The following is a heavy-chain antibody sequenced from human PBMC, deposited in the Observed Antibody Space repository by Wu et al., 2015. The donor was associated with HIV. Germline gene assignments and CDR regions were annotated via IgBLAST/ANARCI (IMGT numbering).Heavy chain of an antibody. CDR1: GYTFTSYG. Sequence: QVQLVQSGAEVKKPGASVKVSCKTSGYTFTSYGISWVRQAPGQGLEWMGWISAYNGNTNYAQTLQGRVTLTTDTSTNTAYMELRSLRSDDTAVYYCVRGDRHYELLTGYSSNWFDPWGPGTLVTV. V-gene: IGHV1-18*01. CDR3: VRGDRHYELLTGYSSNWFDP. D-gene: IGHD3-9*01. CDR2: ISAYNGNT. J-gene: IGHJ5*02.